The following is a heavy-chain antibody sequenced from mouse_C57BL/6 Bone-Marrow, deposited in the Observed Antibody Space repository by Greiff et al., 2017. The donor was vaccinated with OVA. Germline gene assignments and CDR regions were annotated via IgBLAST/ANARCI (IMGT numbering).Heavy chain of an antibody. CDR2: IWRGGST. V-gene: IGHV2-5*01. CDR3: AKNRGYYDYDEGAWFAY. Sequence: VKLQESGPGLVQPSQSLSITCTVSGFSLTSYGVHWVRQSPGKGLEWLGVIWRGGSTDYNAAFMSRLSITKDNSKSQVFFKMNSLQADDTAIYYCAKNRGYYDYDEGAWFAYWGQGTLVTVSA. CDR1: GFSLTSYG. J-gene: IGHJ3*01. D-gene: IGHD2-4*01.